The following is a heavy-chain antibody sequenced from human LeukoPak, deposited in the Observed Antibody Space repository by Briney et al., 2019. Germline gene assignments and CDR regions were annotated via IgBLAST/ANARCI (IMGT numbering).Heavy chain of an antibody. CDR1: GGTFSSYA. Sequence: GSSVRVSCKASGGTFSSYAISWVRQAPGQGLEWMGGIIPIFGTANYAQKFQGRVTITTDESTSTAYMELSSLRAEDTAVYYCGVGGDYSTHYYYYYYMDVWGKGTTVTVSS. CDR3: GVGGDYSTHYYYYYYMDV. D-gene: IGHD4-17*01. CDR2: IIPIFGTA. J-gene: IGHJ6*03. V-gene: IGHV1-69*05.